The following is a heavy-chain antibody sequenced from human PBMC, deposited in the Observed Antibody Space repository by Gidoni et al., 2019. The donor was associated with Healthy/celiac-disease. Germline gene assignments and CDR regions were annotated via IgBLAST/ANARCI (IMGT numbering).Heavy chain of an antibody. CDR3: ARDPDSSGYFDY. CDR1: GFTFSSYS. CDR2: ISSSSSYI. V-gene: IGHV3-21*01. Sequence: EVQLVESGGGLVKPGGSLRLSCAASGFTFSSYSMNWVRQAPGKGLEWVSSISSSSSYIYYADSVKSRFTISRDNAKNSLYMQMNSLRAEDTAVYYCARDPDSSGYFDYWGQGTLVTVSS. D-gene: IGHD3-22*01. J-gene: IGHJ4*02.